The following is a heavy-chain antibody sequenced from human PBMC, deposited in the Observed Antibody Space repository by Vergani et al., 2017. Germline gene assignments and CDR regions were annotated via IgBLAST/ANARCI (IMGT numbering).Heavy chain of an antibody. D-gene: IGHD2-2*01. CDR2: INPNSGGT. J-gene: IGHJ2*01. CDR3: ARSDIVVVPADYWYFDL. V-gene: IGHV1-2*06. CDR1: GYTFTGYY. Sequence: QVQLVQSGAEVKKPGASVKVSCKASGYTFTGYYMHWVRQAPGQGLEWMGRINPNSGGTNYAQKLQGRVTMTTDTSTSTAYMELRSLRSDDTAVYYCARSDIVVVPADYWYFDLWGRGTLVTVSS.